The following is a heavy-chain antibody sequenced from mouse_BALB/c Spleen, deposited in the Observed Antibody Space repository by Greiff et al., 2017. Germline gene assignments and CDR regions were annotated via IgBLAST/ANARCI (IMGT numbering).Heavy chain of an antibody. Sequence: EVQGVESGPELVKPGASVKVSCKASGYSFTDYNMYWVKQSHGKSLEWIGYIDPYNGGTSYNQKFKSKATLTVDTSSSTAYMQLSSLTSEDSAVYYCTREGGSSFYWYFDVWGAGTTVTVSS. CDR3: TREGGSSFYWYFDV. CDR1: GYSFTDYN. V-gene: IGHV1S135*01. D-gene: IGHD1-1*01. J-gene: IGHJ1*01. CDR2: IDPYNGGT.